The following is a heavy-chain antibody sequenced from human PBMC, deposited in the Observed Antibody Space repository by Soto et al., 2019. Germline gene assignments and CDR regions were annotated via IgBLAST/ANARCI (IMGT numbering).Heavy chain of an antibody. J-gene: IGHJ6*02. CDR2: VFYSGST. CDR3: ARDAKKVTWYYGMDV. V-gene: IGHV4-59*01. D-gene: IGHD2-21*02. Sequence: SETLSLTCTVSGGSISIYYWSWIRQPPGKGLEWIGHVFYSGSTEYNPSLKSRVTISVDTSKTQFSLKLSSVTAADTAVYYCARDAKKVTWYYGMDVWGQGTTVTVSS. CDR1: GGSISIYY.